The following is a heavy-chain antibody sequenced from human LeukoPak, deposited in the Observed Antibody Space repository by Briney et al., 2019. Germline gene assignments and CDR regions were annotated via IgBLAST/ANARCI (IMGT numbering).Heavy chain of an antibody. V-gene: IGHV3-9*01. CDR3: AKDISSGWYGDAFDI. CDR2: ISWNSGSI. J-gene: IGHJ3*02. CDR1: GFTFDDYA. Sequence: PGRSLRLSCAASGFTFDDYAMHWVRQAPGKGLEWVSGISWNSGSIGYADSVKGRFTISRDNAKNSLYLQMNSLRAEDTALYYCAKDISSGWYGDAFDIWGQGTMVTVSS. D-gene: IGHD6-19*01.